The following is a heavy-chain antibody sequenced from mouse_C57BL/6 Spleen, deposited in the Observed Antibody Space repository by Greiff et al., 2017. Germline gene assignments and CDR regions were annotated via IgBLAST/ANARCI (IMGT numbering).Heavy chain of an antibody. CDR2: ISDGGSYT. J-gene: IGHJ4*01. Sequence: VKLVESGGGLVKPGWSLKLSCAASGFTFSSYAMSWVRQTPEKRLEWVATISDGGSYTYYPDNVKGRFTLSRDNAKNNLYLQMSHLKSEDTTMYYCAIVCYYDGYYYAMDYWGPGTSVTVSS. D-gene: IGHD2-3*01. CDR3: AIVCYYDGYYYAMDY. V-gene: IGHV5-4*03. CDR1: GFTFSSYA.